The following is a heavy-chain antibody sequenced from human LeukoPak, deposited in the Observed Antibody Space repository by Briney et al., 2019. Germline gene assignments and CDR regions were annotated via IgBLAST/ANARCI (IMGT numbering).Heavy chain of an antibody. CDR3: AKGHIVRGVYDY. J-gene: IGHJ4*02. CDR1: GFTFSSYG. CDR2: ISGSGGST. D-gene: IGHD3-10*02. V-gene: IGHV3-23*01. Sequence: GGSLRLPCAASGFTFSSYGMSWVRQAPGKGLEWVSAISGSGGSTYYADSVKGRFTISRDNSKNTLYLQMNSLRAEDTAVYYCAKGHIVRGVYDYWGQGTLVTVSS.